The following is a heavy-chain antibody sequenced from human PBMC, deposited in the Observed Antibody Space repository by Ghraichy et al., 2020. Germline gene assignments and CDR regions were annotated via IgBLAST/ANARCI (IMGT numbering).Heavy chain of an antibody. D-gene: IGHD3-3*01. J-gene: IGHJ6*02. CDR3: ARDGKRDTIFGVVAEYYYYYGMDV. Sequence: SVKVSCKASGGTFSSYAISWVRQAPGQGLEWMGGIIPIFGTANYAQKFQGRVTITADESTSTAYMELSSLRSEDTAVYYCARDGKRDTIFGVVAEYYYYYGMDVWGQGTTVTVSS. CDR1: GGTFSSYA. V-gene: IGHV1-69*13. CDR2: IIPIFGTA.